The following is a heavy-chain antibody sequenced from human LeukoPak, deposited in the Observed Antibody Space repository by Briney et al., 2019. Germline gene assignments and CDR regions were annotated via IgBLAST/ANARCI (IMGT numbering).Heavy chain of an antibody. V-gene: IGHV3-33*06. D-gene: IGHD6-13*01. CDR3: AKDPGIPAAGGISGRISYYYVMDV. Sequence: PGGSLRLSCAASGFTFSSYGMHWVRQAPGKGLEWVAVIWYDGSNKYYADSVKGRFTISRDNSKNTLYLQMNSLRAEDTAVYYCAKDPGIPAAGGISGRISYYYVMDVWAKGPRSPSP. CDR2: IWYDGSNK. CDR1: GFTFSSYG. J-gene: IGHJ6*02.